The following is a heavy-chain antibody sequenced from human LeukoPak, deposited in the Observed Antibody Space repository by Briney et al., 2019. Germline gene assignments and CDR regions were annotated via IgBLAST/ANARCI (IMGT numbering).Heavy chain of an antibody. V-gene: IGHV3-21*01. Sequence: GGSLRLSCAASGFTFSSYSMNWVRQAPGKGLEWVSSISSSSSYIYYADSVKGRFTISRDNAKNSLYLQMNSLRAEDTAVYYCAKDHELLWFGEFCPPDYWGQGTLVTVSS. D-gene: IGHD3-10*01. CDR1: GFTFSSYS. J-gene: IGHJ4*02. CDR3: AKDHELLWFGEFCPPDY. CDR2: ISSSSSYI.